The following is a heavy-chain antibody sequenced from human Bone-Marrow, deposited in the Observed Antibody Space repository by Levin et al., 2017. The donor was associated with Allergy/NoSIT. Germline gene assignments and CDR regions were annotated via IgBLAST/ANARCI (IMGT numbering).Heavy chain of an antibody. CDR2: IYYSGST. D-gene: IGHD3-22*01. CDR3: ARVDGTYFDTSGYYSDY. V-gene: IGHV4-30-4*01. J-gene: IGHJ4*02. Sequence: SETLSLTCTVSGGSINRGDFYWSWIRQPPGKGLEWIGYIYYSGSTYYNPSLKSRVTISVDTSKNQVSLKLTSVTASDTAVYYCARVDGTYFDTSGYYSDYWGQGTLVTVSS. CDR1: GGSINRGDFY.